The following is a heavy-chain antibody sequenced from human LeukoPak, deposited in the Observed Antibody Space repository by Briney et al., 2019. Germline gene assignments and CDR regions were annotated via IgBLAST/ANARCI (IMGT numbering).Heavy chain of an antibody. D-gene: IGHD3-10*01. Sequence: ASXKVSCKASGGTFISYAISWVGQATGQGLEGMGWMNLNSGKTGYAQKFQGRVTITRNTSISTAYMELSSLRSEDTAVYYCARGTYYASASVDYWGQGTLVTVSS. CDR2: MNLNSGKT. CDR3: ARGTYYASASVDY. V-gene: IGHV1-8*03. J-gene: IGHJ4*02. CDR1: GGTFISYA.